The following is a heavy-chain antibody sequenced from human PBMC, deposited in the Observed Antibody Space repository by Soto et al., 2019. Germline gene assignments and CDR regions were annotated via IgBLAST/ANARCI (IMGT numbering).Heavy chain of an antibody. J-gene: IGHJ6*02. CDR2: IYNSGNT. V-gene: IGHV4-4*07. CDR1: GVSVSSYY. CDR3: ARDGVGPHGMDV. D-gene: IGHD2-8*01. Sequence: TSETLSLTCTVSGVSVSSYYWSWIRQPAGKGLDWIGRIYNSGNTDYNPSIKSRVTMLLDTSKNQLSLRLSSVTAADTAVYYCARDGVGPHGMDVWGQGTPVTVYS.